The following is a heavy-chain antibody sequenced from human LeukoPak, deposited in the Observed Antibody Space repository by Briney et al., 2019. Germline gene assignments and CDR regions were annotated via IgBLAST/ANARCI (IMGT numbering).Heavy chain of an antibody. CDR2: ISAYNGNI. CDR1: GGTFSSYA. CDR3: ARDRRSYCSGAGCDSGTDY. J-gene: IGHJ4*02. Sequence: ASVKVSCKASGGTFSSYAISWVRQAPGQGLEWVGWISAYNGNINYAQEFQGRVTMTTDTSTSTAYMELRSLRSDDTAVYYCARDRRSYCSGAGCDSGTDYWGQGTLVTVSS. V-gene: IGHV1-18*01. D-gene: IGHD2-15*01.